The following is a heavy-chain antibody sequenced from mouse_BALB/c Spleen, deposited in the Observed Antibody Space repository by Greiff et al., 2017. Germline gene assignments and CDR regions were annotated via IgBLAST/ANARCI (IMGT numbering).Heavy chain of an antibody. CDR1: GYAFSSYW. CDR3: ARYDYLFYAMDD. CDR2: IYPGDGDT. J-gene: IGHJ4*01. D-gene: IGHD2-4*01. Sequence: QVQLKQSGAELVRPGSSVKISCKASGYAFSSYWMNWVKQRPGQGLEWIGQIYPGDGDTNYNGKFKGKATLTADKSSSTAYMQLSSLTSEDSAVYCCARYDYLFYAMDDWGQGTSVTVSS. V-gene: IGHV1-80*01.